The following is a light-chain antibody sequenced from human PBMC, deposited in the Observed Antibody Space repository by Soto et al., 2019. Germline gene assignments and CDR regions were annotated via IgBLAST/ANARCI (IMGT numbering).Light chain of an antibody. CDR1: QSISSY. CDR2: AAS. J-gene: IGKJ1*01. CDR3: QQSYSNPTWT. V-gene: IGKV1-39*01. Sequence: DIQMTQSPSSLSASVGDRVTITCRASQSISSYLNWYQQKPGKAPKLLIYAASSLQSGVPSRFSGSGSGTDFTLTISSLQPEDFATYYCQQSYSNPTWTFGQGTKVDMK.